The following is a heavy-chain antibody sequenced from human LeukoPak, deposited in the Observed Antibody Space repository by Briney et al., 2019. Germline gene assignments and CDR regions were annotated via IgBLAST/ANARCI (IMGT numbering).Heavy chain of an antibody. Sequence: AGGSLRLSCVASGFTFSSYWMTWVRHAPGKGLVWVSRIKEDGSITTYADSVKGRFTISRDNAENTLYLQMNSLSAEDTAVYYCAKSDWFDPWGQGTQVIVSS. J-gene: IGHJ5*02. CDR2: IKEDGSIT. CDR3: AKSDWFDP. V-gene: IGHV3-74*01. CDR1: GFTFSSYW.